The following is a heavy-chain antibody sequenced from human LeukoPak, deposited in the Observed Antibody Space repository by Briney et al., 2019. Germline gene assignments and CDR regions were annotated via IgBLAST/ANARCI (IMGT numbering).Heavy chain of an antibody. CDR1: GGSISSYY. CDR2: IYYSGST. J-gene: IGHJ3*02. Sequence: SETLSLTCTVSGGSISSYYWGWIRQPPGKGLEWIGYIYYSGSTNYNPSLKSRVTISVDTSKNQFSLKLSSVTAADTAVYYCARDDIVALWAFDIWGQGTMVTVSS. CDR3: ARDDIVALWAFDI. D-gene: IGHD2-15*01. V-gene: IGHV4-59*01.